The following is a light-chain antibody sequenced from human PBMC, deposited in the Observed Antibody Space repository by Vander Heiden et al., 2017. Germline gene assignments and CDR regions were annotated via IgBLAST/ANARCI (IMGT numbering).Light chain of an antibody. V-gene: IGKV1-5*03. CDR3: QQYNSYSGT. CDR2: KAS. J-gene: IGKJ1*01. CDR1: QSISSW. Sequence: DIQMTQSPSPLSASVGARVTTTCRASQSISSWLAWYQQKPGKAPKLLIYKASSLESGVPSRFSGSGSGTEFTLTISSLQPDDFATYYCQQYNSYSGTFGQGTKVEIK.